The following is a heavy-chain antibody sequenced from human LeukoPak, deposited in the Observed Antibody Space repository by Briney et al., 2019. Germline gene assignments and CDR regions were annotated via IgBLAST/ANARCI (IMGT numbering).Heavy chain of an antibody. CDR1: GFAFSDDS. V-gene: IGHV3-23*01. CDR2: ISGSGDAT. J-gene: IGHJ4*02. CDR3: AKSDCGSDGCKLLNS. Sequence: GSLRLSCVASGFAFSDDSMNWVRQPPGKGLEWVSLISGSGDATKTAGSVKGRFTISRDNSKNTLYLLMNNLGDEDTAVYFCAKSDCGSDGCKLLNSWGQGTLVTVSS. D-gene: IGHD2-21*01.